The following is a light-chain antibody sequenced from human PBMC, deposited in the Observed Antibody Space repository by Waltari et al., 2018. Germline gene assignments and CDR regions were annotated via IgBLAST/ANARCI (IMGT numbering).Light chain of an antibody. CDR3: SSFTTSSTYV. J-gene: IGLJ1*01. CDR1: SSDVGGYNY. CDR2: DVT. Sequence: QSALTQPASVSGSPGQSITISCSGSSSDVGGYNYVSWYQQHPDKVPKLLIFDVTYRPSGGSNRLSGAKSGDTASLTISVLHAEDDADYYCSSFTTSSTYVFGTGTRVTVL. V-gene: IGLV2-14*03.